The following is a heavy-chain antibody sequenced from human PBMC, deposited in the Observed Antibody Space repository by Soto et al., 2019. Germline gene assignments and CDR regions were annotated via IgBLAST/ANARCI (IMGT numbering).Heavy chain of an antibody. V-gene: IGHV3-23*01. CDR1: GFTFSSYA. Sequence: LGGSLRLSCAASGFTFSSYAMSWVRQAPGKGLEWVSAISGSGGSTYYADSVKGRFTISRDNSKNTLYLQMNSLRAEDTAVYYCAKDEDYDILTGPYYWGQGTLVTVSS. D-gene: IGHD3-9*01. CDR2: ISGSGGST. CDR3: AKDEDYDILTGPYY. J-gene: IGHJ4*02.